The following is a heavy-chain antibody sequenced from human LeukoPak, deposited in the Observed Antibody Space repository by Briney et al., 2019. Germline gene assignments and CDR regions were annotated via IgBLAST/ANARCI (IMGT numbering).Heavy chain of an antibody. V-gene: IGHV4-38-2*01. CDR1: GYSISSGYY. CDR3: ARGLGSSSLRY. D-gene: IGHD6-13*01. J-gene: IGHJ4*02. Sequence: PSETLSLTCAVSGYSISSGYYWGWIRQPPGKGLEWIGSIYHSGSTYYNPSLKSRVTISVGTSKNQFSLKLSSVTAADTAVYYCARGLGSSSLRYWGQGTLVTVSS. CDR2: IYHSGST.